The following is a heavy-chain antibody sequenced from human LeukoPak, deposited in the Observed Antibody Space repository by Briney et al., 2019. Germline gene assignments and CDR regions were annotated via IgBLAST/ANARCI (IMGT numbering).Heavy chain of an antibody. CDR1: GGTFSSYA. CDR2: IIPILGIA. V-gene: IGHV1-69*04. J-gene: IGHJ4*02. D-gene: IGHD3-9*01. Sequence: SVKVSCKASGGTFSSYAISWVRQAPGQGLEWMGRIIPILGIANYAQKFQGRVTITADKSTSTAYIELSSLRSEDTAVYYCARDDILTGYPFDYWGQGTLVTVSS. CDR3: ARDDILTGYPFDY.